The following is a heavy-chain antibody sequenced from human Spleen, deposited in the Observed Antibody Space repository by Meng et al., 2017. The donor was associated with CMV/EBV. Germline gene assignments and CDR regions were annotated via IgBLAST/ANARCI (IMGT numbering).Heavy chain of an antibody. CDR2: MNPNSGNT. V-gene: IGHV1-8*01. CDR1: FTSYD. J-gene: IGHJ6*02. CDR3: ARASTYTIFGVVYYYGMDV. Sequence: FTSYDINRVRQATGQGLEWMGGMNPNSGNTGYAQKFQGRVTMTRNTSISTAYMELSSLRSEDTAVYYCARASTYTIFGVVYYYGMDVWGQGTTVTVSS. D-gene: IGHD3-3*01.